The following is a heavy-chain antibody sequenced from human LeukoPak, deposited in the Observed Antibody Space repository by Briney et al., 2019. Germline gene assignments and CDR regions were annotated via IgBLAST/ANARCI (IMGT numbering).Heavy chain of an antibody. V-gene: IGHV4-34*01. CDR3: ARKPIVSSAWYYFDY. J-gene: IGHJ4*02. D-gene: IGHD6-13*01. CDR1: GGSFSGYY. Sequence: SETLSLTCAVYGGSFSGYYWSWIRQPPGKGLEWIGEINHSRGTNYNPSLKSRVTMSVDTSKNQFSLKLSSVTAADTAVYYCARKPIVSSAWYYFDYWGQGTLVTVSS. CDR2: INHSRGT.